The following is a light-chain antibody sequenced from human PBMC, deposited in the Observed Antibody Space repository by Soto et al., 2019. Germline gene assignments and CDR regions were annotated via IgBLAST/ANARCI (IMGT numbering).Light chain of an antibody. CDR1: TSDFGNYNL. CDR3: CSYAGNSAFV. CDR2: EGS. Sequence: QSALIQPASVSGTPGQSISISCIGTTSDFGNYNLVSWYQQYPGKAPKLIMYEGSRRPSGVSDRFSGSKSGVTASLTISGLQAEDEANYYCCSYAGNSAFVFGGGTKLTVL. V-gene: IGLV2-23*03. J-gene: IGLJ3*02.